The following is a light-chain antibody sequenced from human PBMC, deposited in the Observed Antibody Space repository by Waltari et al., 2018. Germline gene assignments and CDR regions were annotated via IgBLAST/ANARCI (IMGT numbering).Light chain of an antibody. V-gene: IGKV3-20*01. CDR3: QNHERLPAT. CDR2: AAS. CDR1: QSVSKY. Sequence: EVVLTQSPGTLSLSPGERATLSCRASQSVSKYLAWYQQRPGQAPRLLIEAASTRATGIPDRFSGSGSGTDFSLTISRLEPEDFAVYYCQNHERLPATFGQGTKVEIK. J-gene: IGKJ1*01.